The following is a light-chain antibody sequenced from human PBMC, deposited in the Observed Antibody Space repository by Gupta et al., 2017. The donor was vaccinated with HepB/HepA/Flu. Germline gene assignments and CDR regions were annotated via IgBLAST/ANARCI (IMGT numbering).Light chain of an antibody. J-gene: IGLJ2*01. CDR1: SSNIGSNY. Sequence: QSVLNQPPSASGTPGQRVTISCSGSSSNIGSNYVSWYQQLPGPAPKLLIYRNDKRPSGVPARFSGSKSGTSASLAISGLRAEDEADYYCAAWDGSLSTVLFGGGTKLTVL. CDR2: RND. CDR3: AAWDGSLSTVL. V-gene: IGLV1-47*01.